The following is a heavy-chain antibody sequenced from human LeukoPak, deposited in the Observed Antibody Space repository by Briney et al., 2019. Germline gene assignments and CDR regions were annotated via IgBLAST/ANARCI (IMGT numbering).Heavy chain of an antibody. CDR1: RGSVSGSLY. D-gene: IGHD1-1*01. J-gene: IGHJ4*02. V-gene: IGHV4-61*01. CDR3: AGLEPHRPLVY. CDR2: TYSSGTI. Sequence: SEALSLTCTVSRGSVSGSLYRNWIRPPPGKGLEWIGYTYSSGTINYNPSLHSRVTVSIDKSKGQFPLMLSSVTAADTAVYYVAGLEPHRPLVYWCQGTLVTVSS.